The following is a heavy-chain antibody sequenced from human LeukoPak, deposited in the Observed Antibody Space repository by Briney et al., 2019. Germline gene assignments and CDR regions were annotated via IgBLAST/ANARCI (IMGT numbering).Heavy chain of an antibody. J-gene: IGHJ5*02. Sequence: ASVKVSCKASGYTVTGYYMHWVRQSPGQGLEWMGWINPNIGGTNYAQQFRCRVTMTKDTSIRTAYTALSRLRSDATAVSYCARVVEWLCERWFDPWGQGTLVTVSS. CDR2: INPNIGGT. V-gene: IGHV1-2*02. D-gene: IGHD3-3*01. CDR1: GYTVTGYY. CDR3: ARVVEWLCERWFDP.